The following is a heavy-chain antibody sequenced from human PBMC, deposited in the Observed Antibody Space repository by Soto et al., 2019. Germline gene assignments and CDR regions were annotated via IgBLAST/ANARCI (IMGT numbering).Heavy chain of an antibody. D-gene: IGHD7-27*01. V-gene: IGHV6-1*01. J-gene: IGHJ6*02. CDR2: TYYRSKWYN. CDR1: GDSVSSNSAA. CDR3: ARVSGWLTGEMNYYYGMDV. Sequence: SQTLSLTCAISGDSVSSNSAAWNWIRQSPSRGLEWLGGTYYRSKWYNDYAVSVKSRITINPDTSKNQFSLQLNSVTPEDTAVYYCARVSGWLTGEMNYYYGMDVWGQGTTVTVSS.